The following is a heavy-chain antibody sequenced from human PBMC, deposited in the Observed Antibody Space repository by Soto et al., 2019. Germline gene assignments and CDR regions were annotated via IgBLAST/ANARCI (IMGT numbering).Heavy chain of an antibody. CDR1: GFTFDDYA. Sequence: EVQLVESGGGLVQPGRSLRLSCAASGFTFDDYAMHWVRQAPGKGLEWVSGISGSGGRTYYADSVKGRFTNSRDNSRNTLYLQMSSLRAEDTAVYYCAKDGGSSWHVDYWGQGTLVTVSS. V-gene: IGHV3-23*04. CDR2: ISGSGGRT. CDR3: AKDGGSSWHVDY. J-gene: IGHJ4*02. D-gene: IGHD6-13*01.